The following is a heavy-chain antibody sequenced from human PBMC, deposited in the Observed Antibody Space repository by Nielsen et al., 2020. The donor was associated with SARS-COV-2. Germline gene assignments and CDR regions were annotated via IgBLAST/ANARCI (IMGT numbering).Heavy chain of an antibody. D-gene: IGHD3-3*01. CDR3: ARAESYDFWSGYNNYFDP. CDR2: INAGNGNT. Sequence: ASVKVSCKASGYTFTNYAMHWVRQAPGQRLEWMGWINAGNGNTKYSQKFQGRVTITRDTSASTAYMELSSLRSEDTAVYYCARAESYDFWSGYNNYFDPWGQGTLVTVSS. V-gene: IGHV1-3*01. J-gene: IGHJ5*02. CDR1: GYTFTNYA.